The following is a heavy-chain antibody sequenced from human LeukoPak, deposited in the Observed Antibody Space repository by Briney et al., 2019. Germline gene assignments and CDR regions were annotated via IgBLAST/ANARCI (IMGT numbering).Heavy chain of an antibody. CDR1: GGSISSGGYY. CDR3: ARARITMIRNWFDP. D-gene: IGHD3-22*01. V-gene: IGHV4-61*02. Sequence: PSETLSLTCTVSGGSISSGGYYWSWIRQPAGKGLEWIGRIYTSGSTNYNPSLKSRVTISVDTSKNQFSLKLSSVTAADTAVYYCARARITMIRNWFDPWGQGTLVTVSS. J-gene: IGHJ5*02. CDR2: IYTSGST.